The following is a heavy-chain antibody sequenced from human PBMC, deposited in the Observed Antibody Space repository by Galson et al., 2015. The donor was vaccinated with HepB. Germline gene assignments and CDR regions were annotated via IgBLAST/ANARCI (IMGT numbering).Heavy chain of an antibody. D-gene: IGHD2-15*01. CDR1: GYTFTDSF. CDR2: INPNSGGT. CDR3: ASPLRYCSGGSCPGALDL. V-gene: IGHV1-2*02. J-gene: IGHJ3*01. Sequence: SVKVSCKASGYTFTDSFIHWVRQAPGQGLEWMGWINPNSGGTNSAQNFRGRVTMTRDTSINTAYMELSRVKSDDTAIYYCASPLRYCSGGSCPGALDLWGQGTMVTVSS.